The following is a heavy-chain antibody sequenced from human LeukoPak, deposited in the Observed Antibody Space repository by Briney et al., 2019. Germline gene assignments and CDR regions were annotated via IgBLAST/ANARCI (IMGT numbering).Heavy chain of an antibody. CDR2: ITGSGDST. Sequence: PGGSLRLSCVASGFTFSSYGMNWVRQAPGKGLEWVSAITGSGDSTEFADSVKGRFTVSRDNSKNTLYLQMNSLRAEDTAVYYCAKDGGYWGQGTLVTVSS. D-gene: IGHD3-3*01. J-gene: IGHJ4*02. V-gene: IGHV3-23*01. CDR1: GFTFSSYG. CDR3: AKDGGY.